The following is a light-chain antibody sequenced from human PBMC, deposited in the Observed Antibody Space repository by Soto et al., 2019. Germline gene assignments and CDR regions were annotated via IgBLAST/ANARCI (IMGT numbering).Light chain of an antibody. CDR3: QHYNNWPLT. CDR1: QSVSSN. V-gene: IGKV3-15*01. CDR2: ATS. J-gene: IGKJ4*01. Sequence: EIVMTQSPATLSVSPGERVSLSCRASQSVSSNLAWYQQKPGQTPRLLIYATSTRATGIPARFSGSGSGTEFTLTISSLQSEDFAVYYCQHYNNWPLTFGGGTKVDIK.